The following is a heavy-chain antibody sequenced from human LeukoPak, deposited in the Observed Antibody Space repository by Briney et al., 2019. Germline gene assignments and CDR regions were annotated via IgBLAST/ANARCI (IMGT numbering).Heavy chain of an antibody. CDR1: GFTFSSYG. J-gene: IGHJ6*04. D-gene: IGHD3-10*01. V-gene: IGHV3-33*01. CDR3: ARDFRVRGVRSYYYYGMGV. Sequence: GGSLRLSCAASGFTFSSYGMHWVRQAPGKGLEWVAVIWYDGSNKYYADSVKGRFTISRDNSKNTLYLQMNSLRAEDTAVYYCARDFRVRGVRSYYYYGMGVWGKGTTVTVSS. CDR2: IWYDGSNK.